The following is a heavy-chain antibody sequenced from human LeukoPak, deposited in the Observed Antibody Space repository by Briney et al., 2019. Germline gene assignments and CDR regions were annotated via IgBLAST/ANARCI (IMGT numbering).Heavy chain of an antibody. V-gene: IGHV3-53*01. CDR1: GFTVSSSY. D-gene: IGHD3-22*01. J-gene: IGHJ4*02. Sequence: PGGSLRLSCAASGFTVSSSYMSWVRQAPGKGLEWVSVIYSGGSTYYADSVKGRFTISRDNSKNTLYLQMNSLRAEDTAVYYCARDRYDSSGYLGYDYWGQGTLVTVSS. CDR2: IYSGGST. CDR3: ARDRYDSSGYLGYDY.